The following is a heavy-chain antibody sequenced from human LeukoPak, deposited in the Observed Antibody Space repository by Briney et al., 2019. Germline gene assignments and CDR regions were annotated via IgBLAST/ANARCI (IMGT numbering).Heavy chain of an antibody. CDR1: GFTFSSYG. CDR3: AKAGATMVRGPPQKNNWFDP. CDR2: IWYEGSNK. J-gene: IGHJ5*02. D-gene: IGHD3-10*01. V-gene: IGHV3-33*06. Sequence: PGGSLRLSCAASGFTFSSYGMHWVRQAPGKGLEWVAVIWYEGSNKYYADSVKCRFTISRDNSKNTLYLQMNSLRAEDTAVYYCAKAGATMVRGPPQKNNWFDPWGQGTLVTVSS.